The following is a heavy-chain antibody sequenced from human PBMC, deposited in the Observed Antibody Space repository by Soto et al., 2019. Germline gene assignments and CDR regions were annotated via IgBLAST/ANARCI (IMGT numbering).Heavy chain of an antibody. CDR1: GFSFSSYS. CDR3: ARGGNCSGGSCFSGGFDY. CDR2: INHSGGT. J-gene: IGHJ4*02. Sequence: GSLRLSCAASGFSFSSYSMNWVRQPPGKGLEWIGEINHSGGTNYNPSLKSRVSISVDTSKNQFSLKLSSVTAADTAVYYCARGGNCSGGSCFSGGFDYWGQGTLVTVSS. V-gene: IGHV4-34*01. D-gene: IGHD2-15*01.